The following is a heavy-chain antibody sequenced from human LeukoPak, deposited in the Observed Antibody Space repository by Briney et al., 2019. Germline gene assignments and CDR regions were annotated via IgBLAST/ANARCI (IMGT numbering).Heavy chain of an antibody. J-gene: IGHJ5*02. CDR3: ARDRVAVAGTYWFDP. D-gene: IGHD6-19*01. V-gene: IGHV4-38-2*02. CDR1: GYSISSGYY. CDR2: IYYSGST. Sequence: SETLSLTCTVSGYSISSGYYWGWIQQPPGKGLEWIGSIYYSGSTYYNPSLKSRVTISVDTSKNQFSLKLSSVTAADTAVYYCARDRVAVAGTYWFDPWGQGTLVTVSS.